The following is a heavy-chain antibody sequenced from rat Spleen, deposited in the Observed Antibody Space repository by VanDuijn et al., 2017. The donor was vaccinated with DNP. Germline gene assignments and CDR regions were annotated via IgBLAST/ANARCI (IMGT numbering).Heavy chain of an antibody. V-gene: IGHV3-1*01. CDR3: ARSHITPAMDA. Sequence: EVQLQESGPGLVKPSQSLSLTCSVTGYSITSCCRWTWIRKFPGNKMEWIGHISYSGSTSYNPSLKSRISITRDTSKNQFFLQLNSVTTEDTATYYCARSHITPAMDAWGQGTSVTVSS. CDR2: ISYSGST. J-gene: IGHJ4*01. D-gene: IGHD1-10*01. CDR1: GYSITSCC.